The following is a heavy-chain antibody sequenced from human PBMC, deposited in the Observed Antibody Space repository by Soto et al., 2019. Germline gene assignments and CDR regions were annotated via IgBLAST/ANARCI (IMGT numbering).Heavy chain of an antibody. D-gene: IGHD3-16*01. V-gene: IGHV3-33*01. CDR2: IWHDGGNK. J-gene: IGHJ4*02. CDR1: GFTFSSYG. Sequence: LRLSCAASGFTFSSYGMHWVRQAPGKGLEWVAFIWHDGGNKFYAESVKGRFTISRDNSKNTLYLQMASLSAEDTAMYYCARDGDVNTGFGKDYWGQGXLVTVSS. CDR3: ARDGDVNTGFGKDY.